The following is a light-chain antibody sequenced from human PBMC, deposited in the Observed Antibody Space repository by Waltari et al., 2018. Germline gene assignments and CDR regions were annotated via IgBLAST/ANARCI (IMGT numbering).Light chain of an antibody. CDR1: QSLLSSSNNKNY. J-gene: IGKJ3*01. Sequence: DFVMTQSPDSLAGSLGERATIDCKSSQSLLSSSNNKNYLAWYQQKPVHPPKLLIFWASIRNSGGPDRVSGSGSGTDFTLTISSLQAEDVAVYYCQQYYGAPLTFGPGTKVNIK. CDR3: QQYYGAPLT. V-gene: IGKV4-1*01. CDR2: WAS.